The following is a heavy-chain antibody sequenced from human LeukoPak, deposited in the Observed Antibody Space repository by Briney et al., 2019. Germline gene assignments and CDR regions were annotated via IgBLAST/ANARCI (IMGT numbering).Heavy chain of an antibody. V-gene: IGHV4-59*01. CDR1: GGSISSYY. CDR2: IYYSGST. D-gene: IGHD3/OR15-3a*01. J-gene: IGHJ6*03. Sequence: SETLSLSCTVSGGSISSYYWSWIRHPPGKGLEWIGYIYYSGSTNYNPSLKSRVTISVDTSKNQFSLKLSSVTAADTAVYYCARGGGLGYYYYYMDVWGKGTTVTVSS. CDR3: ARGGGLGYYYYYMDV.